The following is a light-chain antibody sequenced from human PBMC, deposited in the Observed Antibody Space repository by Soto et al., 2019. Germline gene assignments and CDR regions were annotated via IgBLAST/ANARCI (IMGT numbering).Light chain of an antibody. CDR3: HQYGSSPWT. V-gene: IGKV3-20*01. Sequence: EIVLTQSPGTLSLSPGERATLSCRASQSVSSNYLAWYQQKPGQAPRPLSYGASSRATGIPDRFSGSGAGTDLTLTISSLEHEDFAVYYCHQYGSSPWTFGQGTKVEIK. CDR1: QSVSSNY. J-gene: IGKJ1*01. CDR2: GAS.